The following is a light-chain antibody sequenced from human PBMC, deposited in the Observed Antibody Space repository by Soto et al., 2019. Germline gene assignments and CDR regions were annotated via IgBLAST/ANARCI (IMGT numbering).Light chain of an antibody. CDR2: KVS. V-gene: IGKV2-30*02. CDR1: QSLLHSDGNTY. Sequence: DVVMTQSPLSLPVTLGQPASISCRSSQSLLHSDGNTYLNWFQQRPGQSPRRLIYKVSNRDSGVPDRFSGSGSGTDFTLKISRVEAEDVGFYYCMQGTHWPLWTFGQGTKVEIK. CDR3: MQGTHWPLWT. J-gene: IGKJ1*01.